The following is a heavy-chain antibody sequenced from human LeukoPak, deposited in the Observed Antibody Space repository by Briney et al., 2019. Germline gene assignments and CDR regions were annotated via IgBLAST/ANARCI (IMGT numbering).Heavy chain of an antibody. CDR1: GYSFTSYY. CDR3: ARFRTGRAFDI. D-gene: IGHD3/OR15-3a*01. Sequence: ASVKVSCKASGYSFTSYYMHWVRQAPGQGLEWMGIINPSGDSTTYAQKFQGRVTMTRDTSTSTVYMELSSLRSEDTAVYYCARFRTGRAFDIWGQGTMVTVSS. CDR2: INPSGDST. V-gene: IGHV1-46*01. J-gene: IGHJ3*02.